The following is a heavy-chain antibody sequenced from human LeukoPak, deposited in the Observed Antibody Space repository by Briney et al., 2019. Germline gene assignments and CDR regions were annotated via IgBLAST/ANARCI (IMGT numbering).Heavy chain of an antibody. CDR1: GGSINSDY. CDR3: ARESRGVRGVITEDAIYY. V-gene: IGHV4-38-2*02. Sequence: KPSETLSLTCTVSGGSINSDYWGWIRQPPGKGLEWIGSIFHSGSTYYNPSLKSRVTISVDTPKNQFSLKLSSVTAADTAVYYCARESRGVRGVITEDAIYYWGQGILVTVSS. CDR2: IFHSGST. J-gene: IGHJ4*02. D-gene: IGHD3-10*01.